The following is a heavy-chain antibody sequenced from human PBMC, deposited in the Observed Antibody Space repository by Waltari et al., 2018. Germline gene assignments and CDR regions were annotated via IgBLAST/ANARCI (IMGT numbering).Heavy chain of an antibody. CDR2: IFYSGRS. D-gene: IGHD3-16*01. CDR1: GGSISSSNYF. V-gene: IGHV4-39*01. CDR3: ARLPFTSSRGMRFDY. Sequence: QLQLQESGPGLVKPSETLSLTCTVSGGSISSSNYFWGWIRRPPGKGLGWIGSIFYSGRSFYNPSLKTRVTISVDTSKNQFSLKLSSVTAADTAVYYCARLPFTSSRGMRFDYWGQGTLVTVSS. J-gene: IGHJ4*02.